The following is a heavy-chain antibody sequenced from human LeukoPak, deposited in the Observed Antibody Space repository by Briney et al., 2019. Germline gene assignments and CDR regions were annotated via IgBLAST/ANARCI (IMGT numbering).Heavy chain of an antibody. CDR2: ISYDGSNK. D-gene: IGHD3-22*01. Sequence: PGGSLRLSCAAPGFIFSSYAMHWVRQAPGKGLEWVTVISYDGSNKYYADSMKGRFTISRDNSKNTLYLQMNSLRAEDTAVYYCAGDSSGYPADYWGQGTLVTVSS. CDR1: GFIFSSYA. CDR3: AGDSSGYPADY. J-gene: IGHJ4*02. V-gene: IGHV3-30*04.